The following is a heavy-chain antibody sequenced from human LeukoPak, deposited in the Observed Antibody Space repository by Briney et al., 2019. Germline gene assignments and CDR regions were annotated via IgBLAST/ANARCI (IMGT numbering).Heavy chain of an antibody. J-gene: IGHJ6*02. D-gene: IGHD3-22*01. CDR3: AKEDPYDSSGYYSYYYYGMDV. Sequence: SETLSLTCTVSGASISSYYWSWIRQPPGKGLEWIASRHYRGTTNYNPSLESRVTISVDTSRKQFSLKLSSVTAADTAVYYCAKEDPYDSSGYYSYYYYGMDVWGQGTTVTVSS. CDR1: GASISSYY. V-gene: IGHV4-59*01. CDR2: RHYRGTT.